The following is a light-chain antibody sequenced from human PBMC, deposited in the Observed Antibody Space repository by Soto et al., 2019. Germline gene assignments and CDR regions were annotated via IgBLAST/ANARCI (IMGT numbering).Light chain of an antibody. CDR1: SSDVVGYNY. V-gene: IGLV2-14*01. CDR2: DVS. J-gene: IGLJ2*01. CDR3: SSYTRSSTDVV. Sequence: QSALTQPASVSGSPGQSITISCTGTSSDVVGYNYVSWYQQHPGKAPKLMIYDVSNRPSGVSNRFSGSKSGNTASLTISGLQAEDEADYYCSSYTRSSTDVVFGGGTKLTVL.